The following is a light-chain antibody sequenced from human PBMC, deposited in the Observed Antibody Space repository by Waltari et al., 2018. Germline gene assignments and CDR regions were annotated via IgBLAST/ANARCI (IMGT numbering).Light chain of an antibody. CDR3: QSYDTSLNAV. Sequence: QSVLTQPPSMSGAPVQRVTISCTGSSSNIGAGYDVHWYQRLPGAAPQVIIYDNNNRPSGVPDRFSGSKSGTSATLAITGLQAEDEADYYCQSYDTSLNAVFGGGTKLTVL. CDR1: SSNIGAGYD. J-gene: IGLJ2*01. CDR2: DNN. V-gene: IGLV1-40*01.